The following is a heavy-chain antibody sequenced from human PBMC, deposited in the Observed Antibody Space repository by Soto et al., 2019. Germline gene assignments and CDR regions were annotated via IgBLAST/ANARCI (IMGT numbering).Heavy chain of an antibody. CDR1: GFNLRSYA. D-gene: IGHD1-1*01. CDR3: ARELLNWNDPSRWFDP. V-gene: IGHV3-30-3*01. J-gene: IGHJ5*02. Sequence: GGSLRLSCAASGFNLRSYAVHWVRQAPGKGLEWVAGMSYDGSNQYYADSVKGRFTISRDNSKNTLYLQMNSLRAEDTAVYYCARELLNWNDPSRWFDPWGQGTLVTVSS. CDR2: MSYDGSNQ.